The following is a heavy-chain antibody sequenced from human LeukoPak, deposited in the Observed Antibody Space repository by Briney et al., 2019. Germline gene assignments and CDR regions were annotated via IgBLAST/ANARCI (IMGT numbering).Heavy chain of an antibody. CDR3: ARAVVAGTGNWFDP. CDR1: RGSISTYY. D-gene: IGHD6-19*01. J-gene: IGHJ5*02. V-gene: IGHV4-34*01. Sequence: SETLSLTCTVSRGSISTYYWSWIRQPPGKGLEWIGEINHSGSTNYNPSLKSRVTISVDTSKNQFSLKLSSVTAADTAVYYCARAVVAGTGNWFDPWGQGTLVTVSS. CDR2: INHSGST.